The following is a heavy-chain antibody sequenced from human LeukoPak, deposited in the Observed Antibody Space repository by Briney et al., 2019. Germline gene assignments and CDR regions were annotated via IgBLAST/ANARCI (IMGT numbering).Heavy chain of an antibody. V-gene: IGHV3-20*04. CDR2: INWNGGST. D-gene: IGHD2-15*01. CDR1: GFTFDDYG. CDR3: ARDGYCSGGSCYWAFDI. J-gene: IGHJ3*02. Sequence: PGGSLRLSCAASGFTFDDYGMSWVRQAPGKGLEWVSGINWNGGSTGYADSVKGRFTISRDNAKNSLYLQMNSLRAEDTALYYCARDGYCSGGSCYWAFDIWGQGTMVTVSS.